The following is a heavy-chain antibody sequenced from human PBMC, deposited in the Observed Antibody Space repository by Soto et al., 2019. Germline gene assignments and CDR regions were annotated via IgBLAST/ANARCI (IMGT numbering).Heavy chain of an antibody. Sequence: GGSLRLSCAASGFIFTNYAMNWVRQAPGKGLEWVSVIGGRGNSAYYADSVQGRFTISRDNSKNTPSLQMSSLTADDTAIYYCVREGRGSFDFWGRGTMVTVSS. CDR2: IGGRGNSA. J-gene: IGHJ3*01. V-gene: IGHV3-23*01. D-gene: IGHD5-12*01. CDR3: VREGRGSFDF. CDR1: GFIFTNYA.